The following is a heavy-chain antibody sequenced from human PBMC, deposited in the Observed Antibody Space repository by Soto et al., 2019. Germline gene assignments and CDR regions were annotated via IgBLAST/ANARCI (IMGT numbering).Heavy chain of an antibody. CDR1: GGTFSSYA. V-gene: IGHV1-69*06. J-gene: IGHJ6*02. CDR3: ARGGPKAPGYYYGMHV. CDR2: IIPIFGTA. D-gene: IGHD3-10*01. Sequence: SVKVSCKASGGTFSSYAISWVRQAPGQGLEWMGGIIPIFGTANYAQKFQGRVTITADKSTSTAYMELSSLRSEDTAVYYCARGGPKAPGYYYGMHVWGQATTCIVSS.